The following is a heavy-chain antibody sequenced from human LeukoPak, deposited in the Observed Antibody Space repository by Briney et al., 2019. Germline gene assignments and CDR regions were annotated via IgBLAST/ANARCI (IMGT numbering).Heavy chain of an antibody. D-gene: IGHD3-16*01. Sequence: GGSLRLSCAASGFTFSSLAMTWVRQAPGEGLEWVSTISAAGGGTHYADSVKGRFTISSDNSRDTLYLQMNSLRAEDTAIYFCAKRLGLTGFDYWGQGTLVTVSS. CDR1: GFTFSSLA. CDR2: ISAAGGGT. CDR3: AKRLGLTGFDY. V-gene: IGHV3-23*01. J-gene: IGHJ4*02.